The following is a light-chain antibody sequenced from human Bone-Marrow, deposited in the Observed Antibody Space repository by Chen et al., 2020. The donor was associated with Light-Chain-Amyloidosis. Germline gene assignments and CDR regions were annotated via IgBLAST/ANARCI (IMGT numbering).Light chain of an antibody. CDR1: NIGSTS. CDR3: QVWDRSSDRPV. J-gene: IGLJ3*02. CDR2: DDS. Sequence: SYVLTQPSSVSVAPGPTATIACGGNNIGSTSVHWYQQTPGQAPLLVVYDDSDRPSGIPERLSGSHSGTTATLSISRVEAADEADYYCQVWDRSSDRPVFGGGTKLTVL. V-gene: IGLV3-21*02.